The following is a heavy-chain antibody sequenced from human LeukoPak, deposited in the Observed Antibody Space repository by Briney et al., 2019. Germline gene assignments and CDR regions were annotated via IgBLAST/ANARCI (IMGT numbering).Heavy chain of an antibody. Sequence: GGSLRLSCAASGFTFSSYWMSWVRQAPGKGLEWVSSISSISSYIYYADSVKGRFTSSRDNAKNSLYLQMNSLRAEDTAVYYCARAHFLAWFDPWGQGTLVTVSS. CDR1: GFTFSSYW. CDR3: ARAHFLAWFDP. CDR2: ISSISSYI. V-gene: IGHV3-21*01. J-gene: IGHJ5*02.